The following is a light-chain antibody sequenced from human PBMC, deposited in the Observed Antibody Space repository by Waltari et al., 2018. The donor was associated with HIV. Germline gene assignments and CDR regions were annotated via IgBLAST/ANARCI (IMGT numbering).Light chain of an antibody. CDR1: QSVNNN. CDR3: QHYNNWPPDT. J-gene: IGKJ2*01. V-gene: IGKV3-15*01. CDR2: DAS. Sequence: DIVMTQSPVILSVSPGERATLSCRASQSVNNNLAWYQQKPGQAPRLLLYDASTRATGIPARFSGSGSWTEFTLTIISLQSEDVVLYYCQHYNNWPPDTFGQGTKLEIK.